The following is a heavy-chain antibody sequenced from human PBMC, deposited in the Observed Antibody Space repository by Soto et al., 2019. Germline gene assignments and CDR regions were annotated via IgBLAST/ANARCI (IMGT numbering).Heavy chain of an antibody. V-gene: IGHV3-23*01. Sequence: EVQLLESGGGLVQPGGSLRLSCEASQFTFSYYAMGWVRQAPGKGLEWVSLISGAGGSTNYADSVKGRFAISRDNSENTPYLQMNSLSAEDTAVYYCAKGRPPFDLWGRGTLVIVSS. CDR3: AKGRPPFDL. J-gene: IGHJ2*01. CDR1: QFTFSYYA. CDR2: ISGAGGST. D-gene: IGHD6-6*01.